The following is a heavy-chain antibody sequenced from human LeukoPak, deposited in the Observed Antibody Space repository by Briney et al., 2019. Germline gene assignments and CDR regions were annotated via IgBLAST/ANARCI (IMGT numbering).Heavy chain of an antibody. CDR2: IYDSGST. Sequence: SETLSLTCTVSGGSVNSGGYYWGWLRQHPRKGLEWIGYIYDSGSTYYNPSLKSRVSISADTSKNQFSLKLSSVTAADTAVYYCARVRSSSVRVLFVKEKTYYFDYWGQGILVTVSS. V-gene: IGHV4-31*03. J-gene: IGHJ4*02. CDR1: GGSVNSGGYY. D-gene: IGHD6-6*01. CDR3: ARVRSSSVRVLFVKEKTYYFDY.